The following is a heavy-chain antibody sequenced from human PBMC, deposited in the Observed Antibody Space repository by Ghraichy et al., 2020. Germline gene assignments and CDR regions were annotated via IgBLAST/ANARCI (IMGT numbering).Heavy chain of an antibody. CDR1: GFTFSSYW. Sequence: GGSLRLSCAASGFTFSSYWMSWVRQAPGKGLEWVANIKQDGSEKYYVDSVKGRFTISRDNAKNSLYLQMNSLRAEDTAVYYCARANPFLGNMVGATPTFFDYWGQGTLVTVSS. V-gene: IGHV3-7*03. CDR2: IKQDGSEK. CDR3: ARANPFLGNMVGATPTFFDY. J-gene: IGHJ4*02. D-gene: IGHD1-26*01.